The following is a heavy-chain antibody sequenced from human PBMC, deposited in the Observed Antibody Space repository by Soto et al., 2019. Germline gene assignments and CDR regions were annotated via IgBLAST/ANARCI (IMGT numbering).Heavy chain of an antibody. J-gene: IGHJ4*02. CDR3: ARDVVVVPEAVTKGERGSFYFDF. D-gene: IGHD2-2*01. CDR2: INHRGST. Sequence: QVQLQQWGAGLLKPSETLSLTCAVSGGFFSGYYWSWIRQPPGEGLEWLGEINHRGSTNSNPSLKSRVTISVDPSNIQYSLKLRAVTAADTALYYCARDVVVVPEAVTKGERGSFYFDFWGQRTLFTVSS. V-gene: IGHV4-34*01. CDR1: GGFFSGYY.